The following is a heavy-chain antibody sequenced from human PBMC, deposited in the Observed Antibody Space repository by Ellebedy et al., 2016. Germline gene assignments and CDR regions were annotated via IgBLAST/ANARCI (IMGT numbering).Heavy chain of an antibody. J-gene: IGHJ4*02. Sequence: ASVKVSXXASGYTFTSYYMHWVRQAPGQGLEWMGIINPSGGSTSYAQKFQGRVTMTRDTSTSTVYMELSSLRSDDTAVYYCAREEVGAPDYWGQGTLVTVSS. CDR1: GYTFTSYY. CDR2: INPSGGST. CDR3: AREEVGAPDY. V-gene: IGHV1-46*01. D-gene: IGHD1-26*01.